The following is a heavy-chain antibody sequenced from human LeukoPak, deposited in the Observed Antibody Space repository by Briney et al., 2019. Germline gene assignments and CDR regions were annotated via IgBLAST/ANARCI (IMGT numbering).Heavy chain of an antibody. CDR2: INHSGST. V-gene: IGHV4-34*01. CDR1: GGSFSGYY. J-gene: IGHJ5*02. CDR3: ASESYNWFDP. Sequence: SETLSLTCAVYGGSFSGYYWSWIRQPPGKGLEWIGEINHSGSTNYNPSLKSRVTISVDTSKNQFSLKLSSVTAADTAVYHCASESYNWFDPWGQGTLVTVSS.